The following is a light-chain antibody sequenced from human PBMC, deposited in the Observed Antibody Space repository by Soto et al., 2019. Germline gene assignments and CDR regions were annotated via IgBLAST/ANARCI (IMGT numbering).Light chain of an antibody. CDR2: GAS. CDR3: QQYNNWPPLT. J-gene: IGKJ4*01. CDR1: QSVSSN. Sequence: EIVMTQSPATLSVSPGERATLSCRASQSVSSNLAWYQQKPGQAPRLIIYGASTRATGIPARFSGSGSVTEFTLTISSLQSEDFAVYYCQQYNNWPPLTFGGGTKVEIK. V-gene: IGKV3-15*01.